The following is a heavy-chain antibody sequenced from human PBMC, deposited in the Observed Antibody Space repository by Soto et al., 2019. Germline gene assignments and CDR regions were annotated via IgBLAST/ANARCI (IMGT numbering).Heavy chain of an antibody. J-gene: IGHJ4*02. CDR2: ISVYTGNT. CDR3: GRGTTGVFDF. V-gene: IGHV1-18*01. D-gene: IGHD1-1*01. CDR1: GYTFTSYG. Sequence: GASVKVSCKPSGYTFTSYGISWVRQAPGQGLEWMGWISVYTGNTNYAQKFQGRVTMTTDTSTSTVYMELTSLRSDDTAVYYCGRGTTGVFDFWGQGTVVTVSS.